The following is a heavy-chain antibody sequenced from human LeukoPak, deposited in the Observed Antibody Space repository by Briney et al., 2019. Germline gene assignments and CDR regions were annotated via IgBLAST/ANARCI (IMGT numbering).Heavy chain of an antibody. CDR3: AREVGQIDY. V-gene: IGHV4-59*01. CDR1: GGSISSYY. CDR2: IYYSGST. J-gene: IGHJ4*02. Sequence: SETLSLTCSVSGGSISSYYWSWMRQPPGKGLEWSVYIYYSGSTNYNPSLKSRVTISVDTSKNQFSLKLSSVTAADTAVYYCAREVGQIDYWGQGTVVTVSS.